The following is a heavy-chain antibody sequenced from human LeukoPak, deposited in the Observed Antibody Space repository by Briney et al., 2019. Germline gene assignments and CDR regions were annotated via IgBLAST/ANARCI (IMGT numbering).Heavy chain of an antibody. D-gene: IGHD2-2*01. CDR1: GASISNVDFY. CDR2: IYNSGST. CDR3: AAEEIVIVPTATNSYFDT. V-gene: IGHV4-30-4*08. Sequence: SETLSLTCTVSGASISNVDFYWTWIRQAPGKGLEWIGYIYNSGSTHFNPSLKSRVTMSDDTSKNQFSLRLSSVTAADTAVYYCAAEEIVIVPTATNSYFDTWGQGILVTVSS. J-gene: IGHJ4*02.